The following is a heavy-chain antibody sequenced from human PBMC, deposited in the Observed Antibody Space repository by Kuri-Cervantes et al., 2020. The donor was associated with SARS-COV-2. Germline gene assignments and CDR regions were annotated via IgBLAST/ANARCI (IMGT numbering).Heavy chain of an antibody. J-gene: IGHJ4*02. CDR1: GNTITNFN. D-gene: IGHD2-15*01. CDR2: IIPIFGTA. V-gene: IGHV1-69*13. CDR3: ATNGVHAANYYFDY. Sequence: SVKVFCKTSGNTITNFNMPYVQQAPGEGLEWMGRIIPIFGTANYAQKFQGRVTITADESTSTADKEQSRLRSEGTAVYYCATNGVHAANYYFDYWGQGTLVTVSS.